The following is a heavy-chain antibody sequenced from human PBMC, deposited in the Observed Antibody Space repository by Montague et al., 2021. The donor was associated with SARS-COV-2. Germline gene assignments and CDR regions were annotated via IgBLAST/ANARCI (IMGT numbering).Heavy chain of an antibody. J-gene: IGHJ3*02. D-gene: IGHD5-24*01. CDR3: AREAVPWERATIHGFDI. V-gene: IGHV4-39*02. CDR1: GASISSSRYY. CDR2: IFYSGTT. Sequence: SETLSLTCTVSGASISSSRYYWGWIRQPPGKGLEWIGQIFYSGTTYYDPSLKSRLTISVDTSKNQFSLQLTSVTAADTSVYYCAREAVPWERATIHGFDIWGQGTTVTVSS.